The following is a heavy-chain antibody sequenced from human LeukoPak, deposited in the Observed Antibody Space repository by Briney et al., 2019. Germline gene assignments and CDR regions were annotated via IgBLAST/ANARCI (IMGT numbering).Heavy chain of an antibody. Sequence: GGSLRFSCAASGFTFSSYSINWVRQAPGKGLEWVSSISSSSSYIYYADSVKGRFTISRDNAKNSLYLQMNSLRAEDTAVYYCARDHIVVVPAATPMDYWGQGTLVTVSS. CDR3: ARDHIVVVPAATPMDY. CDR2: ISSSSSYI. D-gene: IGHD2-2*01. CDR1: GFTFSSYS. V-gene: IGHV3-21*01. J-gene: IGHJ4*02.